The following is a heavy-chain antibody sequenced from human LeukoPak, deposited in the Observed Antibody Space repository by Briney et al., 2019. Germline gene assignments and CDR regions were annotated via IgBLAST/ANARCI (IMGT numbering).Heavy chain of an antibody. CDR1: GFTFSSYS. CDR3: ARDRGLHARGPFDY. J-gene: IGHJ4*02. V-gene: IGHV3-33*01. CDR2: IWYDGSNK. Sequence: GGSLRLSCAASGFTFSSYSMHWVRQAPGKGLEWVAVIWYDGSNKYYADSVKGRFTISRDNSKNTLYLQMNSLRAEDTAVYYCARDRGLHARGPFDYWGQGTLVTVSS. D-gene: IGHD5-24*01.